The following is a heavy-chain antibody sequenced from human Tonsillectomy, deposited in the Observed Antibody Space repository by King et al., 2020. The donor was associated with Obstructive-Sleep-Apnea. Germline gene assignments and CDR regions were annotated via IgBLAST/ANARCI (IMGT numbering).Heavy chain of an antibody. V-gene: IGHV1-18*04. CDR2: ISAYNGNT. J-gene: IGHJ4*02. D-gene: IGHD2-2*01. CDR3: ARDQYQLLSPFDY. Sequence: VQLVESGAEVMKPGASVKVSCKASGYIFTSYGVSWVRQAPGQGLEWMGSISAYNGNTNYAQKLQGRVTMTTDTSTSTAYMELRSLRSDDTAVYYCARDQYQLLSPFDYWGQGTLVTVSS. CDR1: GYIFTSYG.